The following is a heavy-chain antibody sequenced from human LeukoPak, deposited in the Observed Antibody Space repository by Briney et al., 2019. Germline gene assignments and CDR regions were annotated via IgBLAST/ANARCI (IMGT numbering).Heavy chain of an antibody. D-gene: IGHD6-13*01. CDR3: ARGRGSSWSPYNWFDP. CDR1: GGSFSGYY. Sequence: SETLSLTCAVYGGSFSGYYWSWIRQPPGKGLEWIGEINHSGSTNYNPSLKGRVTISVDTSKNQFSLKLSSVTAADTAVYYCARGRGSSWSPYNWFDPWGQGTLVTVSS. V-gene: IGHV4-34*01. J-gene: IGHJ5*02. CDR2: INHSGST.